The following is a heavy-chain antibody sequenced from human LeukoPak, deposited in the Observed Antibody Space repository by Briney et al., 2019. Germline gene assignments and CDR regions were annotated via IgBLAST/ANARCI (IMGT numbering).Heavy chain of an antibody. CDR3: ARSKDLRLDDIYY. Sequence: GASVKVSCKASGGTFSSYAFSWVRQAPGQGLEWMGGIIPIFGTANYAQKFQGRVTITADESTSSAYMELSSLSSEDTAVYYCARSKDLRLDDIYYWGQGTLVTVS. CDR1: GGTFSSYA. J-gene: IGHJ4*02. V-gene: IGHV1-69*13. CDR2: IIPIFGTA. D-gene: IGHD3-9*01.